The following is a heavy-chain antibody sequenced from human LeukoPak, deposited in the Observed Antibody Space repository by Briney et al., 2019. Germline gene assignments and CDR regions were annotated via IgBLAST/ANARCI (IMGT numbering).Heavy chain of an antibody. J-gene: IGHJ4*02. D-gene: IGHD2/OR15-2a*01. V-gene: IGHV3-49*04. CDR2: IREKASGGTT. Sequence: TGGCLRLSCTTSGFTFGDYAMACVRQTPERGLECVGSIREKASGGTTEYPASVKGRFTVSRDDSRSIAYLQMDSLKIEDTAVYYCSRWRVTSMLYSWGQGTLVTVSS. CDR3: SRWRVTSMLYS. CDR1: GFTFGDYA.